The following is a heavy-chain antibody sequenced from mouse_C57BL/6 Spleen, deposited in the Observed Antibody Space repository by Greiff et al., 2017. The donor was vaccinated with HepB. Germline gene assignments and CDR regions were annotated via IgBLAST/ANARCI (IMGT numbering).Heavy chain of an antibody. J-gene: IGHJ2*01. CDR2: IYPGDGDT. Sequence: VKLQESGPELVKPGASVKISCKASGYAFSSSWMNWVKQRPGKGLEWIGRIYPGDGDTNYNGKFKGKATLTADKSSSTAYMQLSSLTSEDSAVYFCARSDLDYWGQGTTLTVSS. CDR3: ARSDLDY. V-gene: IGHV1-82*01. CDR1: GYAFSSSW.